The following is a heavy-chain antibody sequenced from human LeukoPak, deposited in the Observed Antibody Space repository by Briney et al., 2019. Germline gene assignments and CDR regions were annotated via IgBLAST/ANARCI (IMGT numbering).Heavy chain of an antibody. J-gene: IGHJ4*02. Sequence: GGSLRLSCAASGFTFSNAWMSWVRQAPGKGLEWVAVISYDGSNKYYADSVKGRFTISRDNSKNTLYLQMNSLRAEDTAVYYCAVRGVTYYFDYWGQGTLVTVSS. CDR2: ISYDGSNK. CDR3: AVRGVTYYFDY. CDR1: GFTFSNAW. V-gene: IGHV3-30*03. D-gene: IGHD3-10*01.